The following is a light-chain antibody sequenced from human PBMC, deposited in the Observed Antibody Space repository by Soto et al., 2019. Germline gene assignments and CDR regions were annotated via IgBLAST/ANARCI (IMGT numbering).Light chain of an antibody. J-gene: IGLJ1*01. CDR3: SPYTSATPSV. CDR1: SSDVGAYNY. V-gene: IGLV2-14*01. Sequence: QSALTQPASVSGSPGQSITISCTGTSSDVGAYNYASWYQQYPGEAPKVIIYDVSHRPAGVSNRFSGSKSGNTASLTISGLQTQVYADYYCSPYTSATPSVFGTGTKVTVL. CDR2: DVS.